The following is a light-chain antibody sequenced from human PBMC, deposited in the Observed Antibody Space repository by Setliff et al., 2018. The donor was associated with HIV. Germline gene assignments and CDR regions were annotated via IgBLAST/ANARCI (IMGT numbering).Light chain of an antibody. J-gene: IGLJ1*01. V-gene: IGLV2-14*01. Sequence: QSALTQPASVSGSPGQSITISCTGTSSDVGGYNYVSWYQQHPGKAPKLMIYDVSKRPSGVSNRFSGSKSGNTASLTISGLQAEDEADYYCSSCTSSSTPYVFGTGTKV. CDR3: SSCTSSSTPYV. CDR1: SSDVGGYNY. CDR2: DVS.